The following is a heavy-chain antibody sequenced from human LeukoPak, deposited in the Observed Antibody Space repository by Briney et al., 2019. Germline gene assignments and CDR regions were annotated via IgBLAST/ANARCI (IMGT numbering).Heavy chain of an antibody. CDR1: GVSISSYY. V-gene: IGHV4-59*01. Sequence: SETLSLTCTVSGVSISSYYWSWIRQPPGKGLEWIGYIYYSGSTNYNPSLKSRVTISVDTSKNQFSLKLSSVTAADTAVYYCARVSRVAAAGIGLNYYYYYGMDVWGQGTTVTVSS. CDR3: ARVSRVAAAGIGLNYYYYYGMDV. CDR2: IYYSGST. D-gene: IGHD6-13*01. J-gene: IGHJ6*02.